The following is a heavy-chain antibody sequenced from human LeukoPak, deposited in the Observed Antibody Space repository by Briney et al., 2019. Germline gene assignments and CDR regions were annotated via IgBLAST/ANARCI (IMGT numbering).Heavy chain of an antibody. J-gene: IGHJ4*02. CDR1: GGPVSNMH. CDR2: ISYSGTT. Sequence: SETLSLTCTVSGGPVSNMHWSWILQPPGKGLEWIGSISYSGTTNYSPSLQSRVTISTDTSKNQFSLRLTSVTAADTAIYYCARSDTENKGFDYWGQGTLVTVSS. D-gene: IGHD2/OR15-2a*01. CDR3: ARSDTENKGFDY. V-gene: IGHV4-59*02.